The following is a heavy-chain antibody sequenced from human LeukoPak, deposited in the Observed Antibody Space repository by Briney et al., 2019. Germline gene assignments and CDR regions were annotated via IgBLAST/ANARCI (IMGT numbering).Heavy chain of an antibody. D-gene: IGHD5-12*01. V-gene: IGHV1-2*02. CDR3: AQVATDY. J-gene: IGHJ4*02. CDR1: GYTFTGYY. Sequence: ASVKVSCKASGYTFTGYYIHWVRQAPGQGLEWMGWINPNSGAPNYAQKFQGRVTMTRDTSISTAYMEPTRLRSDDTAVYYCAQVATDYWGQGTLVTVSS. CDR2: INPNSGAP.